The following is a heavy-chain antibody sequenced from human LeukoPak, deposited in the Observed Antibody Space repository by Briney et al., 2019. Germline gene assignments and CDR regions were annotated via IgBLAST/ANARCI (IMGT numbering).Heavy chain of an antibody. J-gene: IGHJ4*02. Sequence: ASVKVSCKASGYTFTSYGISWVRQAPGQGLEWMGWISAYNGNTNYAQKLQGRVTMTTDTSTSTAYMELRSLRSDDTAVYYCARLEQSYYYDSSGSYGYWGQGTLVTVSS. CDR1: GYTFTSYG. CDR2: ISAYNGNT. CDR3: ARLEQSYYYDSSGSYGY. V-gene: IGHV1-18*01. D-gene: IGHD3-22*01.